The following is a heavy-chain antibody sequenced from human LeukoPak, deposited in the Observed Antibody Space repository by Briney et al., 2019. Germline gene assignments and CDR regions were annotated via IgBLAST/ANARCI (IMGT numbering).Heavy chain of an antibody. CDR3: AKEGY. CDR2: IKEDESEK. V-gene: IGHV3-7*01. CDR1: GFSFSVNW. J-gene: IGHJ4*02. Sequence: GGSLRLSCAASGFSFSVNWMSWVRQAPGKGPEWVASIKEDESEKCYVDSVSGRFTISRDNAKNSLYLQMNSLRVEDTAVYYCAKEGYWGRGTLVTVSS.